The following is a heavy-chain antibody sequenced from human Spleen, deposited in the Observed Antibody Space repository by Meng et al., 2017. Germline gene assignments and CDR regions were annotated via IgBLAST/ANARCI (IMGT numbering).Heavy chain of an antibody. J-gene: IGHJ4*02. CDR1: GFSFSTYE. D-gene: IGHD1-20*01. Sequence: GGSLRLSCAASGFSFSTYEMIWFRQAPGKGLEWLSYISSNDITIHYADSVRGRFTISRDDAKNSLYLQMNSLRAEDTAVYYCARGRYKWSFDSAEIFDYWGQGTRVTVSS. CDR3: ARGRYKWSFDSAEIFDY. CDR2: ISSNDITI. V-gene: IGHV3-48*03.